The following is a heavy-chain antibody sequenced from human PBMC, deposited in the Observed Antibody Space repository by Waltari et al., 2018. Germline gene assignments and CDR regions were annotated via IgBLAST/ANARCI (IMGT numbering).Heavy chain of an antibody. D-gene: IGHD6-13*01. J-gene: IGHJ4*02. CDR3: QVAYSSSWDRLDY. Sequence: QVQLVQSGAEVKKPGSSVKVSCKASGGTFSSYAISGVRQAPGQGLEWMGGIIPIFGTANYAQKFQGRVTITADESTSTAYMELSSLRSEDTAVYYCQVAYSSSWDRLDYWGQGTLVTVSS. V-gene: IGHV1-69*13. CDR1: GGTFSSYA. CDR2: IIPIFGTA.